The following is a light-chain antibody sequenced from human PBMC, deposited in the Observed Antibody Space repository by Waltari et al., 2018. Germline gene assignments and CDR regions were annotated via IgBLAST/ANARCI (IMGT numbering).Light chain of an antibody. CDR1: QSVRSRY. CDR3: QQYGSSPQM. CDR2: GAS. Sequence: EIVLTQSPGTLSLSPGERGTLSCRASQSVRSRYLAWYQQKPGQAPRLLIYGASSRATGIPDRFSGSGSGTDFTLTISRLEPEDFADYYCQQYGSSPQMFGQGTKVE. V-gene: IGKV3-20*01. J-gene: IGKJ1*01.